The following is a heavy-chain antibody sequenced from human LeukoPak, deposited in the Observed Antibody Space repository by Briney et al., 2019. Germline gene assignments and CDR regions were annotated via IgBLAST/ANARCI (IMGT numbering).Heavy chain of an antibody. CDR2: IYYSAIT. CDR1: GGSISSHY. CDR3: ARPSPPDRGWYLDL. Sequence: SETLSLTCTVPGGSISSHYWSWIRQPPGKGLEWIGYIYYSAITNYNPSLKSRVTISVDTSKNQFSLRLSSVTAADTAVYYCARPSPPDRGWYLDLWGRGTLVTVSS. J-gene: IGHJ2*01. V-gene: IGHV4-59*11. D-gene: IGHD1-14*01.